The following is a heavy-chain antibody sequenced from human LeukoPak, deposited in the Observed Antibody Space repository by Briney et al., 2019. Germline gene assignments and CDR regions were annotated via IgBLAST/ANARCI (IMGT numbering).Heavy chain of an antibody. CDR3: ARDRYYCSSTSCYLKNDAFDI. J-gene: IGHJ3*02. CDR1: GGSFSGYY. V-gene: IGHV4-34*01. CDR2: IYYSGST. Sequence: SETLSLTCAVYGGSFSGYYGGWIRQPPGKGLEWIGSIYYSGSTYYNPSLKSRVTISVDTSKNQFSLKLSSVTAADTAVYYCARDRYYCSSTSCYLKNDAFDIWGQGTMVTVSS. D-gene: IGHD2-2*01.